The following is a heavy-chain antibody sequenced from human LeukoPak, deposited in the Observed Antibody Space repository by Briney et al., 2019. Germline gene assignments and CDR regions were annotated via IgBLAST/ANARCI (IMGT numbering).Heavy chain of an antibody. D-gene: IGHD6-13*01. Sequence: PSETLSLTCTVSRGSISSSRYYWGWIRQPPGKGLEWIGSIYYSGCTYYHPSLKSRFTISVDTSNNQFSLKLSTVTAADTAVYYCARLEAAVLDYYFDYWGQGTLVTVSS. CDR3: ARLEAAVLDYYFDY. CDR1: RGSISSSRYY. CDR2: IYYSGCT. V-gene: IGHV4-39*01. J-gene: IGHJ4*02.